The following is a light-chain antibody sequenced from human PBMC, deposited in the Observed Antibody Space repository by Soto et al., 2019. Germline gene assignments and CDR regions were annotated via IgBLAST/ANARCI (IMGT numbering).Light chain of an antibody. CDR3: SSYTSSSTLLYV. CDR1: SRDVGGYNY. J-gene: IGLJ1*01. CDR2: DVS. Sequence: QSALTQPASVSGSPGLSITISCTGTSRDVGGYNYVSWYQQHPGKAPKLMIYDVSNRPSGVSNRFSGSKSGNTASLTISGLQAEDEADYYCSSYTSSSTLLYVFGTGTKVT. V-gene: IGLV2-14*01.